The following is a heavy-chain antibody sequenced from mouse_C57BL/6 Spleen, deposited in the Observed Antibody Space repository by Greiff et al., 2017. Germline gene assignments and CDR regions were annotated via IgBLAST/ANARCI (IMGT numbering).Heavy chain of an antibody. Sequence: VQLQQPGAELVRPGSSVKLSCKASGYTFTSYWMDWVKQRPGQGLEWIGNIYPSDSETHYNQKFKDKATLTVDKSSSTAYMQLSSLTSEDSAVYYCARDDYDEAWFAYWGQGTLVTVSA. V-gene: IGHV1-61*01. CDR1: GYTFTSYW. J-gene: IGHJ3*01. CDR3: ARDDYDEAWFAY. CDR2: IYPSDSET. D-gene: IGHD2-4*01.